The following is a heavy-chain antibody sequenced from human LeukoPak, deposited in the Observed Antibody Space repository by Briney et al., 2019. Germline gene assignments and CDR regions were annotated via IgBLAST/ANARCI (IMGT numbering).Heavy chain of an antibody. CDR3: ARDDDGSGSYTR. V-gene: IGHV4-34*01. CDR1: GGSFSGYY. D-gene: IGHD3-10*01. CDR2: INHSGST. Sequence: SETLSLTCAVYGGSFSGYYWSWIRQPPGKGLEWIGEINHSGSTNYNPSLKSRVTISVDTSKNQFSLKLSSVTAADTAVYYCARDDDGSGSYTRWGQGTLVTVSS. J-gene: IGHJ4*02.